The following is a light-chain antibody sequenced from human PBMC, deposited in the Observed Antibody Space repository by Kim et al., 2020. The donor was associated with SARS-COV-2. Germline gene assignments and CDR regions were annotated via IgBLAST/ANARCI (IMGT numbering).Light chain of an antibody. CDR1: QGISNS. CDR3: QKYISAPWT. Sequence: DIQMTQSPSSLSASVGDRVTITCRASQGISNSLAWYQQTPGKGPKVLIYDASTLQSGVPSRFSGSGSGTDFTLTISSLQPEDVATYYCQKYISAPWTLGQGTKMEIK. V-gene: IGKV1-27*01. J-gene: IGKJ1*01. CDR2: DAS.